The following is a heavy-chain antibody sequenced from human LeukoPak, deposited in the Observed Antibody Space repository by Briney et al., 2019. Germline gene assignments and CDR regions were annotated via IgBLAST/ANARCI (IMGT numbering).Heavy chain of an antibody. CDR3: ARGSGWVDY. J-gene: IGHJ4*02. CDR2: IKQDGSEK. D-gene: IGHD6-25*01. V-gene: IGHV3-7*03. Sequence: GGSLRLSCAASGFTFSSYAMSWVRQAPGKGLEWVANIKQDGSEKYYVDSVKGRFTISRDNAKNSLYVQMGSLRAEDTAVYYCARGSGWVDYWGQGTLVTVSS. CDR1: GFTFSSYA.